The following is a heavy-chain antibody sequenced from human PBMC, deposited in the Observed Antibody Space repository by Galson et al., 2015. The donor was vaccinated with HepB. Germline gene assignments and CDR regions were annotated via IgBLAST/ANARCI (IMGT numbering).Heavy chain of an antibody. D-gene: IGHD6-6*01. V-gene: IGHV1-69*13. CDR3: ASIAARGGTTVSWFDP. CDR2: ITPIFGRA. CDR1: GGTFRTYT. J-gene: IGHJ5*02. Sequence: SVKVSCKASGGTFRTYTISWVRQAPGQGLEWMGGITPIFGRANYAQKFQGRVTITADESTSTAYMELSSLRSEDTAVYYCASIAARGGTTVSWFDPWGQGTLVTVSS.